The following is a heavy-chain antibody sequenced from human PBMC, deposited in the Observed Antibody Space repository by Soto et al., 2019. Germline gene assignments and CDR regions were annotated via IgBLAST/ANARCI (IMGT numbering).Heavy chain of an antibody. CDR2: ISGGGFDT. D-gene: IGHD3-9*01. CDR3: AKDPSTGSADY. CDR1: GFTFSDYA. J-gene: IGHJ4*02. Sequence: PGGSLRLSCAPSGFTFSDYAMSWVRQAPGKGLEWVSTISGGGFDTHYADSVKGRFTISRDNVKDTLYIQMNSLRVEDTAVYDCAKDPSTGSADYWGQGTLVTVSS. V-gene: IGHV3-23*01.